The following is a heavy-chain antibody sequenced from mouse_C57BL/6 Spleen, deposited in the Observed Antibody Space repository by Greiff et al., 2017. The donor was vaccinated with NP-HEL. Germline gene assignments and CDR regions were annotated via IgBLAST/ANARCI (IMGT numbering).Heavy chain of an antibody. CDR2: IHPSDSDS. CDR1: GYTFTSYW. V-gene: IGHV1-74*01. J-gene: IGHJ1*03. CDR3: AIRDYYGSSYWYFDV. Sequence: VQLQQPGAELVKPGASVKVSCKASGYTFTSYWMHWVKQRPGQGLEWIGRIHPSDSDSNYNQKFKGKATLTVDKYSSTAYMQLSSLTSEDSAVYYCAIRDYYGSSYWYFDVWGTGTTVTVSS. D-gene: IGHD1-1*01.